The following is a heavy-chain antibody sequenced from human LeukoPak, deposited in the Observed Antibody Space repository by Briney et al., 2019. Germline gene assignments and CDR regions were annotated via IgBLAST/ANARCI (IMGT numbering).Heavy chain of an antibody. CDR3: ARLPAATDI. J-gene: IGHJ3*02. Sequence: KPSETLSLTCTVSGGSISSSTYYWGWIRQPPGKGLEWIASIYYSGSTYYNPSLKSRFTISVDTSKNQFSLKVSSVTAADTAVYYCARLPAATDIWGRGTMVTVSS. CDR1: GGSISSSTYY. V-gene: IGHV4-39*01. CDR2: IYYSGST.